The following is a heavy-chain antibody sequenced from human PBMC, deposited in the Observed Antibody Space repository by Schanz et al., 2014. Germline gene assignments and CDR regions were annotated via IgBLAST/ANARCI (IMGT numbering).Heavy chain of an antibody. CDR2: IWYDGSNK. Sequence: QVQLVESGGGVVQPGRSLRLSCAASGFIFSSYGLHWVRQAPGKGLEWVAFIWYDGSNKYYADSVKGRFTISRDNSKNTLYLQMNSLRAEDTSVYFCARVRRRIATPSTPSFINYYYYAMDVWGQGTTVTVSS. CDR1: GFIFSSYG. D-gene: IGHD6-13*01. J-gene: IGHJ6*02. CDR3: ARVRRRIATPSTPSFINYYYYAMDV. V-gene: IGHV3-33*01.